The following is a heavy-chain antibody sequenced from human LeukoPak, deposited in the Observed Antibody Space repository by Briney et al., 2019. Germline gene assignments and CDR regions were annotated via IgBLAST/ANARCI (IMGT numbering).Heavy chain of an antibody. D-gene: IGHD6-13*01. CDR2: ITSSGTYI. J-gene: IGHJ4*02. Sequence: GGSLRLSCAASGFTFNSRTMYWVRQAPGRGLEWVSSITSSGTYIYYADSVKGRLTISRDSAKNSLYLQMNSLRAEDTAVYYCARDSIAAAAPFDYWGQGTLVTVSS. V-gene: IGHV3-21*01. CDR3: ARDSIAAAAPFDY. CDR1: GFTFNSRT.